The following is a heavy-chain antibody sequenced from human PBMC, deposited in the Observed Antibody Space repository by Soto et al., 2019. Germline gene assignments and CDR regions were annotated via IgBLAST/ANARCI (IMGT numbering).Heavy chain of an antibody. J-gene: IGHJ4*02. CDR2: ISAYNGNT. D-gene: IGHD3-9*01. CDR1: GCTFTSYG. Sequence: ASVKVSCKASGCTFTSYGISWVRQAPGQGLEWMGWISAYNGNTNYAQKLQGRVTMTTDTSTSTAYMELRSLRSDDMAVYYCARGYDILTGYYIIGDYWGQGTLVTVSS. CDR3: ARGYDILTGYYIIGDY. V-gene: IGHV1-18*03.